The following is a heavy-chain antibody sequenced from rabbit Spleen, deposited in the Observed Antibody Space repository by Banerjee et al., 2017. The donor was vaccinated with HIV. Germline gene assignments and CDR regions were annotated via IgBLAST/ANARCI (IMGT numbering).Heavy chain of an antibody. CDR3: ARAGEGGDGYLNL. CDR1: GFSFSSGY. V-gene: IGHV1S45*01. D-gene: IGHD5-1*01. Sequence: QEQLEESGGGLVKPEGSLTLTCTASGFSFSSGYMCWVRQAPGKGLEWIACIYVGSSGSTYYASWAKGRFTISKTSSTTVTLQMTSLTVADTATYFCARAGEGGDGYLNLWGPGTLVTVS. J-gene: IGHJ4*01. CDR2: IYVGSSGST.